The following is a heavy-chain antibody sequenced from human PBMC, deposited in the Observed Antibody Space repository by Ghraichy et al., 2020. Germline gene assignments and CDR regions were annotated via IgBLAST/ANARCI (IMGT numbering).Heavy chain of an antibody. Sequence: GGSLRLSCAASGFTFSSYAMSWVRQAPGKGLEWVSAISGSGGSTYYADSVKGRCTISRDNSKNTLYLQMNSLRAEDTAVYYCAKSQTSGWKIWYFDLWGRGTLVTVSS. V-gene: IGHV3-23*01. J-gene: IGHJ2*01. CDR1: GFTFSSYA. D-gene: IGHD6-19*01. CDR2: ISGSGGST. CDR3: AKSQTSGWKIWYFDL.